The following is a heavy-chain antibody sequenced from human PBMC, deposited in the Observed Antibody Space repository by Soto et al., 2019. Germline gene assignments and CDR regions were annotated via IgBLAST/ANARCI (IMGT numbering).Heavy chain of an antibody. CDR2: ISGSGGST. CDR3: ASSITMVRGAITGLDY. CDR1: LFTFSSYA. J-gene: IGHJ4*02. D-gene: IGHD3-10*01. V-gene: IGHV3-23*01. Sequence: GSLILSCSGSLFTFSSYAMSCFRHPPGKGLEWVSAISGSGGSTYYADSVKGRFTISRDNSKNTLYLQMNSLRAEDTAVYYCASSITMVRGAITGLDYWGQGTLVTVSS.